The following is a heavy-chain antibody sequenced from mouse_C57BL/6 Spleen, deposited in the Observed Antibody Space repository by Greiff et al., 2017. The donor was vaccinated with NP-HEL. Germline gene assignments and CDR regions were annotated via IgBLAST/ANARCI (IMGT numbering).Heavy chain of an antibody. CDR3: ARHIGYVDY. CDR1: GFTFSSYT. Sequence: EVQVVESGGGLVKPGGSLKLSCAASGFTFSSYTMSWVRQTPEKRLEWVATISGGGGNNYYHDNVKGRFTISRDNAKNTLYLQMSSLRSEDTAVYDCARHIGYVDYWGQGTTLTVSS. J-gene: IGHJ2*01. V-gene: IGHV5-9*04. D-gene: IGHD2-14*01. CDR2: ISGGGGNN.